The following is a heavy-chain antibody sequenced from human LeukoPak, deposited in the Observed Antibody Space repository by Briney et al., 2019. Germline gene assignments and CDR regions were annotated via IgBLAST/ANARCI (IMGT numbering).Heavy chain of an antibody. CDR1: GFTFSSYA. V-gene: IGHV3-23*01. Sequence: PGGSPRLSCAASGFTFSSYALSWVRQAPGKGLECVSAISGSGGSTYSADSLKGRFTISRDNSKNTLYLQTNSLRTDDTAVFYCARGGLGSAFDNWGQGTLVTVSS. CDR3: ARGGLGSAFDN. CDR2: ISGSGGST. D-gene: IGHD6-19*01. J-gene: IGHJ4*02.